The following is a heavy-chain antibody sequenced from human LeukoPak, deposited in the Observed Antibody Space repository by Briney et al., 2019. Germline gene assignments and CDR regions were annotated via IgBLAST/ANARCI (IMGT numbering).Heavy chain of an antibody. V-gene: IGHV3-66*01. CDR3: ARDSDFGSSYYYYGMDV. Sequence: GGSLRLSCAASGFNVRSNYMSWVRQAPGKGLEWVSVIYSGGSTYYADSVKGRFTISRDNSKNTLYLQMNSLRAEDTAVYYCARDSDFGSSYYYYGMDVWGQGTTVTVSS. CDR1: GFNVRSNY. CDR2: IYSGGST. D-gene: IGHD6-13*01. J-gene: IGHJ6*02.